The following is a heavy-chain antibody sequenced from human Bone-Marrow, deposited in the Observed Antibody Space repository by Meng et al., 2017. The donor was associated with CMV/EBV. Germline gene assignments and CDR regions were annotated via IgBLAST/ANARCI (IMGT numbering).Heavy chain of an antibody. V-gene: IGHV3-53*01. CDR3: ARAIRLPGVVDY. Sequence: GGSLRLSCAASGFTVSSNYMSWVRQAPGKGLEWVSVIYSGGSTYYADSVKGRFTISRDNSKNTLYLQMNSLRAEDTAVYYCARAIRLPGVVDYWGQGTLVTVSS. D-gene: IGHD3-10*01. CDR1: GFTVSSNY. J-gene: IGHJ4*02. CDR2: IYSGGST.